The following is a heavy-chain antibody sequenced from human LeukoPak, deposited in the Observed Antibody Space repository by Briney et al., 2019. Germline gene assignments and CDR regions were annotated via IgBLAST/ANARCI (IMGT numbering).Heavy chain of an antibody. CDR1: GFTFSSYW. Sequence: GGSLRLSCAASGFTFSSYWMHWVRQAPGKGLGRVSRIYSDGSTTTYADSVQARFTISRDNAKNTLYLQMNSLRAEDTAVYYSGRGGYGYSFDYWGQGTLVTVSS. J-gene: IGHJ4*02. CDR2: IYSDGSTT. CDR3: GRGGYGYSFDY. V-gene: IGHV3-74*01. D-gene: IGHD3-16*01.